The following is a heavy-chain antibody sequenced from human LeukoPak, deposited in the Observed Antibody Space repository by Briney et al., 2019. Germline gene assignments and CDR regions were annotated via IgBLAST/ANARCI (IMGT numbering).Heavy chain of an antibody. J-gene: IGHJ6*02. CDR2: INSDGSRT. Sequence: GGSLRLSCAASGFTFSSYWMHWVRQAPGKGLVWVSGINSDGSRTSYADSVKGRFTISRDNAKNTLYLLMNSLRAEDTAVYYCARGQQSGSYFYYGLDVWGQGTTVTVSS. CDR1: GFTFSSYW. V-gene: IGHV3-74*01. CDR3: ARGQQSGSYFYYGLDV. D-gene: IGHD1-26*01.